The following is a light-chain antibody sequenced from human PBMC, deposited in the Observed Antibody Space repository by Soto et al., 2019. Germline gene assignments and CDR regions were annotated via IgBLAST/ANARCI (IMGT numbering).Light chain of an antibody. Sequence: EIVLTQSPDTLSLSPGERATLSCRASQSVSSNNLAWYQHKPGQPPRLLIYVASRRATGIPDRFSGSGSGSEFTLTITRLEPEDFALYYCQQHCSRPLTFGQGTKVEIK. CDR3: QQHCSRPLT. CDR1: QSVSSNN. CDR2: VAS. V-gene: IGKV3-20*01. J-gene: IGKJ1*01.